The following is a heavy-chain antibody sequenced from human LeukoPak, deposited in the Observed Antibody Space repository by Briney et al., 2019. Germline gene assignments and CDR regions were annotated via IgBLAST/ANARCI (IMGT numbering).Heavy chain of an antibody. J-gene: IGHJ4*02. CDR2: IYPGDSDT. Sequence: GESLKISCKGSGYSFTSYWIGWVGQMPGKGLEWMGIIYPGDSDTRYSPSFQGQVTISADKSISTAYLQWSSLKASDTAMYYCARQGSHSSGWYAFDYWGQGTLVTVSS. D-gene: IGHD6-19*01. CDR3: ARQGSHSSGWYAFDY. CDR1: GYSFTSYW. V-gene: IGHV5-51*01.